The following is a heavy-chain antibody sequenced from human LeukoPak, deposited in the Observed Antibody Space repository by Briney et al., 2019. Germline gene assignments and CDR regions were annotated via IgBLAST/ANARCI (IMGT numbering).Heavy chain of an antibody. CDR3: ARDPSLLYFGEGHFDF. J-gene: IGHJ4*02. D-gene: IGHD3-10*01. CDR1: GFTFSHYE. CDR2: ISGSGSTT. V-gene: IGHV3-48*03. Sequence: GGSLRLSCAASGFTFSHYEMNWVRQAPGKGLEWVSYISGSGSTTYYADSVKGRFTIPRDNAKNSLHLQMHSLRAEDTAVYYCARDPSLLYFGEGHFDFWGQGALVTVSS.